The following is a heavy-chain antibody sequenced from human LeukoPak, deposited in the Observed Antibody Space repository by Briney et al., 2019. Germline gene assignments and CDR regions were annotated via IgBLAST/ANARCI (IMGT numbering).Heavy chain of an antibody. CDR2: ISWNSGSI. V-gene: IGHV3-9*01. CDR1: GFTFDDYA. Sequence: GGSLRLSCAASGFTFDDYAMHWVRQAPGKGLEWVSGISWNSGSIGFADSVKGRFTISRDNAKNSLSLQMNSLRAGDTALYYCAKDFRSGSSWFDAFDIWGQGTMVTVSS. J-gene: IGHJ3*02. D-gene: IGHD6-13*01. CDR3: AKDFRSGSSWFDAFDI.